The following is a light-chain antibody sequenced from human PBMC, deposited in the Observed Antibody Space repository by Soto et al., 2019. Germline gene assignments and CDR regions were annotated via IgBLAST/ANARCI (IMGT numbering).Light chain of an antibody. CDR2: AAS. J-gene: IGKJ1*01. CDR1: QSVGRN. V-gene: IGKV3-20*01. Sequence: EIVMTQSPATLSVSPGERATLSCRARQSVGRNVAWYQHKPGQAPRLLIFAASTRATGIPDRFSGSGSGPDFTLTISRLEPEDFAVYFCQHYGSSPWTFGQGTKVDI. CDR3: QHYGSSPWT.